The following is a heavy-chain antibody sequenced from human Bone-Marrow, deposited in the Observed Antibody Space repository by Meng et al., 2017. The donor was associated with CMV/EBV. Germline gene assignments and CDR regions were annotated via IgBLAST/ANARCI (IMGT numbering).Heavy chain of an antibody. J-gene: IGHJ6*02. CDR2: INPNSGGT. Sequence: ASVKVSCKASGYTFTGYYMHWVRQAPGQGLEWMGWINPNSGGTNYAQKFQGRVTMTRDTSISTAYMELSRLRSDDTAVYYCARGGYCSSTSCLNYYYGMDVWGQGTTVTVSS. CDR1: GYTFTGYY. CDR3: ARGGYCSSTSCLNYYYGMDV. V-gene: IGHV1-2*02. D-gene: IGHD2-2*03.